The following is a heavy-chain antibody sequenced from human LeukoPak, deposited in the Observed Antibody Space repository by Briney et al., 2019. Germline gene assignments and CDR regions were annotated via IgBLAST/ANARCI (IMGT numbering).Heavy chain of an antibody. J-gene: IGHJ4*02. V-gene: IGHV4-39*01. CDR3: ARLMVGATSVDS. CDR2: IYYSGRT. Sequence: SETLSLTCTVSGDSISSSSYYWSWIRQPPGKGLEWIGNIYYSGRTYSNPSLLSRLSISVDTSKNQFFLDLNSVTAADTALYYCARLMVGATSVDSWGQGTLVTVSS. D-gene: IGHD1-26*01. CDR1: GDSISSSSYY.